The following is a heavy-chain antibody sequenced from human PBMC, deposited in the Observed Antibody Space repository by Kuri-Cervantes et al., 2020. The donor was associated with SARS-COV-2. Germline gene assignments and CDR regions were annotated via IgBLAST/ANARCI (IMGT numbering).Heavy chain of an antibody. CDR2: IKQDGSEK. CDR3: ARDPRNLAIFGVVIKGYYYYGMDV. D-gene: IGHD3-3*01. J-gene: IGHJ6*02. V-gene: IGHV3-7*05. CDR1: GFTFGDYA. Sequence: GESLKISCTASGFTFGDYAMSWVRQAPGKGLEWVANIKQDGSEKYYEDSVKGRFTISRDNAKNSLYLQMNSLRAEDTAVYYCARDPRNLAIFGVVIKGYYYYGMDVWGQGTTVTVSS.